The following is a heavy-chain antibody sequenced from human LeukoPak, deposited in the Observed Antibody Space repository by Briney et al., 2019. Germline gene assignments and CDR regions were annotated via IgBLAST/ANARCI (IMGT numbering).Heavy chain of an antibody. Sequence: PSETLSLTCSVSGGSISSSSYYWGWIRQPPGKGLEWIGSIYYSGSTYYNPSLKSRVTISVDTSKNQFSLKLSSVTAADTAVYYCARTYHSGSYLEEEYYFDYWGQGTLVTVSS. D-gene: IGHD1-26*01. CDR2: IYYSGST. CDR1: GGSISSSSYY. J-gene: IGHJ4*02. V-gene: IGHV4-39*01. CDR3: ARTYHSGSYLEEEYYFDY.